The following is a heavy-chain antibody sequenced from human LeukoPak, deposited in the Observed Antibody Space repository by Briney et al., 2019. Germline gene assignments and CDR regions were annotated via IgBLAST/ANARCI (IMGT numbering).Heavy chain of an antibody. V-gene: IGHV3-48*02. CDR3: ARVRGNGWYFDL. CDR2: ISGSSSIK. J-gene: IGHJ2*01. Sequence: GESLTLSCAASGFTFSSFSMNWVRQAPAKGLERVSYISGSSSIKCYADSVKGRFTISRDNAKNSLYLQINSLRDDDTAVYYCARVRGNGWYFDLWGRGTLVTVSS. CDR1: GFTFSSFS. D-gene: IGHD4-23*01.